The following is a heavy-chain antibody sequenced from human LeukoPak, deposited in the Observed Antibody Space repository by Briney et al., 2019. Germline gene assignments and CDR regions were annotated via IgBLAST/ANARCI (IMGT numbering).Heavy chain of an antibody. J-gene: IGHJ3*02. CDR3: ATAERITIFGVFKGAFDI. V-gene: IGHV1-24*01. CDR1: GYTLTELS. D-gene: IGHD3-3*01. Sequence: VKVSCKVSGYTLTELSMHWVRQAPGKGLEWMGGFDPEDGETIYAQKFQGRVTMTEDTSTDTAYMELSSLRSEDTAVYYCATAERITIFGVFKGAFDIWGQGTMVTVSS. CDR2: FDPEDGET.